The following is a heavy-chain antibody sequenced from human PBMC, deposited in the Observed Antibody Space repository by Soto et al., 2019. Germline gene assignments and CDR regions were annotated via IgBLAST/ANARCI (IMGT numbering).Heavy chain of an antibody. CDR2: INGGGSST. D-gene: IGHD5-12*01. CDR1: GFTFSSYA. Sequence: TGGSLRLSCAASGFTFSSYAMIWVRQAPGKGLVWVSGINGGGSSTSYADSVKGRFTISRDNAKNTLYLQMNSLRAEDTAVYYCAREVANFDAFDIWGQGTMVTVSS. J-gene: IGHJ3*02. CDR3: AREVANFDAFDI. V-gene: IGHV3-74*01.